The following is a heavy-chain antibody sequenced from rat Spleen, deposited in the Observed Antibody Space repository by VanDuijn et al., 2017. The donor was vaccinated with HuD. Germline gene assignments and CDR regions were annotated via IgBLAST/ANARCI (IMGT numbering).Heavy chain of an antibody. V-gene: IGHV5-17*01. CDR1: GFIFSDYA. CDR3: ARHGEGY. D-gene: IGHD1-11*01. CDR2: IIYEGSST. Sequence: EVQLVESGGGLEQPGNSLKLSCAASGFIFSDYAMAWVRQSPKKGLEWVATIIYEGSSTYYGDSVKGRFTITRDNAKSTLYLQMNSLRSEDTATYYCARHGEGYWGQGVTVTVSS. J-gene: IGHJ2*01.